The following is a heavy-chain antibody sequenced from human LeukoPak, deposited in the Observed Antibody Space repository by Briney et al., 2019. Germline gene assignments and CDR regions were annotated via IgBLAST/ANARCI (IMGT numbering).Heavy chain of an antibody. CDR2: IYSGGST. D-gene: IGHD2-21*02. Sequence: PGGSLRLSCAASGFTVNSYYMSWVRQAPGKGLEWVSVIYSGGSTYYTDSVKGRFTISRDNSKNTLYLQMNSLRAEDTAVYYCAKGLLLYFFDYWGQGTLVTVSS. V-gene: IGHV3-53*01. CDR3: AKGLLLYFFDY. CDR1: GFTVNSYY. J-gene: IGHJ4*02.